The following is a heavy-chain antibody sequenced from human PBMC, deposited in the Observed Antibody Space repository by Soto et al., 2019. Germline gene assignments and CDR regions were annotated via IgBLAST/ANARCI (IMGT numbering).Heavy chain of an antibody. D-gene: IGHD4-17*01. CDR1: GGSISSYY. V-gene: IGHV4-59*08. Sequence: PSETLSLTCTVSGGSISSYYWSWIRQPPGKGLEWIGYIYYSGSTNYNPSLKSRVTISVDTSKNQFSLKLSSVTAADTAVYYCARHGDYEGAFDIWGQGTMVTVSS. CDR3: ARHGDYEGAFDI. J-gene: IGHJ3*02. CDR2: IYYSGST.